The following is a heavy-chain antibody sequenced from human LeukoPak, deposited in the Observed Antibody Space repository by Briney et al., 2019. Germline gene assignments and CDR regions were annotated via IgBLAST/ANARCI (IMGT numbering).Heavy chain of an antibody. CDR2: ISSSCSTI. V-gene: IGHV3-11*01. Sequence: GGSLRLSCAASGFTFSDYYMSWIRQAPGKGLEWVSYISSSCSTIYYADSVKGRFAISRDNAKNSLYLQMNSLRAEDTAVYYCAKGGHSSGWSFYYFDSWGQGTLVTVSS. CDR3: AKGGHSSGWSFYYFDS. CDR1: GFTFSDYY. D-gene: IGHD6-13*01. J-gene: IGHJ4*02.